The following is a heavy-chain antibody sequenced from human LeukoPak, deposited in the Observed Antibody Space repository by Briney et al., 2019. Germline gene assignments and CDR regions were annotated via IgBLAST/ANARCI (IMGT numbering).Heavy chain of an antibody. CDR3: ARGPGYSGSYIGDNYFDY. D-gene: IGHD1-26*01. CDR1: GGSFSGYY. J-gene: IGHJ4*02. V-gene: IGHV4-34*01. Sequence: SETLSLTCAVYGGSFSGYYCSWIRQPPGKGLEWIGEINHSGSTNYNPSLKSRVTISVDTSKNQFSLKLSSVTAADTAVYYCARGPGYSGSYIGDNYFDYWGQGTLVTVSS. CDR2: INHSGST.